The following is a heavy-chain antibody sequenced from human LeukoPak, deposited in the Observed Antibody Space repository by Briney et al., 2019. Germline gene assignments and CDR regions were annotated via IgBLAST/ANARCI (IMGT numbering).Heavy chain of an antibody. J-gene: IGHJ2*01. CDR3: ARDKIITADWYFDL. CDR1: GCSISSFY. Sequence: SETLSLKCSVSGCSISSFYWSWTRQPQGKGLEWSGYINYTGRTNYNPSHKSRVTIAVDTSKSQFSLKLSSVTAADTAVYYCARDKIITADWYFDLWGRGTLVTVSS. CDR2: INYTGRT. V-gene: IGHV4-59*01. D-gene: IGHD3-22*01.